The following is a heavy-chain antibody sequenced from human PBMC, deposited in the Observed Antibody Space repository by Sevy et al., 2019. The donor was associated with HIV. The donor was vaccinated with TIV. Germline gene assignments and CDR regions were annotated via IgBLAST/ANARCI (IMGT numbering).Heavy chain of an antibody. CDR3: ARPTSGLPEYEPLDNARFYGMDV. CDR1: GFTFRSYS. CDR2: ITSSSSFI. J-gene: IGHJ6*02. V-gene: IGHV3-21*01. D-gene: IGHD1-20*01. Sequence: GGSLRLSCAASGFTFRSYSMNWVRQAPGRGLEWVSSITSSSSFIFYADSVKGRFTISRDNAKNSLFLQMNSLRAEDTAVYDCARPTSGLPEYEPLDNARFYGMDVWGQGTTVTVSS.